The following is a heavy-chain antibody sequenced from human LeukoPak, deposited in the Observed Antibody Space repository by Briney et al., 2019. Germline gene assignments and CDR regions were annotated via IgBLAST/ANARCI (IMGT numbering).Heavy chain of an antibody. CDR3: ARRGTGHGMDV. J-gene: IGHJ6*02. CDR1: RFTISKYW. Sequence: GGSLRLSCVGSRFTISKYWMHWVRQAPGTGLVWVSRIHPDGSITTYADSVKGRFTISRDNAKNTLFLQMNSLRAEDTAVYYCARRGTGHGMDVWGQGTTVIVSS. V-gene: IGHV3-74*03. D-gene: IGHD1-1*01. CDR2: IHPDGSIT.